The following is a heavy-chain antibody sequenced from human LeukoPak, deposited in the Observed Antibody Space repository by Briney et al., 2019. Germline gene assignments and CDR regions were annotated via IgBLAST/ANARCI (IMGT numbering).Heavy chain of an antibody. Sequence: GASVKVSCKASGGTFSSYAISWVRQAPGQGLEWMGRIIPIFGTANYAQKFQGSVTITTDESTSTAYMELSSLRSEDTAVYCCAREDTATHPWGQGTLVTVSS. CDR3: AREDTATHP. D-gene: IGHD5-18*01. CDR1: GGTFSSYA. CDR2: IIPIFGTA. J-gene: IGHJ5*02. V-gene: IGHV1-69*05.